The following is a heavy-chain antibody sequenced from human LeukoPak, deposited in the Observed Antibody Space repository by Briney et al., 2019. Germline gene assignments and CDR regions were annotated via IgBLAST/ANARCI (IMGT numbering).Heavy chain of an antibody. CDR3: ARGLEAFDI. CDR2: IYYSGST. CDR1: GGSISSYY. J-gene: IGHJ3*02. V-gene: IGHV4-59*08. D-gene: IGHD5-24*01. Sequence: SETLSLTCTVSGGSISSYYWSWIRQPPGKGLEWIGYIYYSGSTYYNPSLKSRVTISVDTSKNQFSLKLSSVTAADTAVYYCARGLEAFDIWGQGTMVTVSS.